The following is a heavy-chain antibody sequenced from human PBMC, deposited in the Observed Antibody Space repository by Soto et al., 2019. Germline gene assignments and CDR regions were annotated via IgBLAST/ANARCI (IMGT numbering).Heavy chain of an antibody. Sequence: ASVKVSCKASGYTFTSYGISWVRQAPGQGLEWMGWISAYNGNTNYAQKLQGRVTMTTDTSTSTAYMELRSLRSDDTAVYYCARDGYGETRFTYYYYGMDVWGQGTTVTVSS. V-gene: IGHV1-18*01. D-gene: IGHD4-17*01. J-gene: IGHJ6*02. CDR1: GYTFTSYG. CDR3: ARDGYGETRFTYYYYGMDV. CDR2: ISAYNGNT.